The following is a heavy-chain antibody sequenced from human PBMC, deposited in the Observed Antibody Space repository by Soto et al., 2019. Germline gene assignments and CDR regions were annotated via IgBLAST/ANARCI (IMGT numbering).Heavy chain of an antibody. J-gene: IGHJ2*01. CDR3: AREVGSGSPDWYFNV. D-gene: IGHD1-26*01. CDR2: IFHSGST. Sequence: QLQLQESGSGLVKPSQTLSLTCAVSGGSISSGGYSWSWLRQPPGKGLEWIGYIFHSGSTYYNPSLKSQVPVSVGGSKNPFALELSSVTAADTAVYYCAREVGSGSPDWYFNVRGRGTLGTVAS. V-gene: IGHV4-30-2*01. CDR1: GGSISSGGYS.